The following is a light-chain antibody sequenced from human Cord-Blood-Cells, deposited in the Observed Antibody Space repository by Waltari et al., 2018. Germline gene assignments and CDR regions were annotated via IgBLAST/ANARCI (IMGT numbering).Light chain of an antibody. CDR1: SSDVGGYKY. Sequence: QSALTQPPSASGSPGQSVTISCTGTSSDVGGYKYVSWYQQHPGKAPKLMIYEVSKRPSGGPARFSGSKSGNTASLTVSGLQAEDEADYYCSSYAGSNNLVFGGGTKLTVL. CDR3: SSYAGSNNLV. V-gene: IGLV2-8*01. CDR2: EVS. J-gene: IGLJ2*01.